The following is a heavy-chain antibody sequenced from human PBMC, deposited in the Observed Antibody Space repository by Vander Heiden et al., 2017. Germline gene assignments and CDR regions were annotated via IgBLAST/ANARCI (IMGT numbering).Heavy chain of an antibody. D-gene: IGHD2-15*01. J-gene: IGHJ4*02. CDR3: AKPDIVVVVAATFDY. CDR1: GFTFRSYA. Sequence: EVQLLESGGGLVQPGGSLRLSCAASGFTFRSYAMSWVRQAPGKGLEWVSAISGSGGSTYYADSVKGRFTISRDNSKNTLYLQMNSLRAEDTAVYYCAKPDIVVVVAATFDYWGQGTLVTVSS. V-gene: IGHV3-23*01. CDR2: ISGSGGST.